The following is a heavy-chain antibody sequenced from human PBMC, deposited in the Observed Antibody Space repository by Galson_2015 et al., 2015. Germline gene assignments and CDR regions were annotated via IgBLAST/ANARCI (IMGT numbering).Heavy chain of an antibody. CDR1: GFTFSSYS. Sequence: SLRLSCAASGFTFSSYSMNWVRQAPGKGLEWVSYISSSSSTIYYADSVKGRFTISRDNAKNSLYLQMNSLRDEDTAVYYCARDIRFLAAADPKIAGPRGSPGGAFDIWGQGTMVTVSS. J-gene: IGHJ3*02. CDR2: ISSSSSTI. D-gene: IGHD6-13*01. CDR3: ARDIRFLAAADPKIAGPRGSPGGAFDI. V-gene: IGHV3-48*02.